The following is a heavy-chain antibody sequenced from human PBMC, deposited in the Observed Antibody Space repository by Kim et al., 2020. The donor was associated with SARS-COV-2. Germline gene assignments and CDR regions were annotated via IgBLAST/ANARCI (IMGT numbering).Heavy chain of an antibody. V-gene: IGHV1-69*01. J-gene: IGHJ6*02. CDR3: GVPYYYYGMDV. D-gene: IGHD3-10*01. CDR2: A. Sequence: ANYAQKFQGRVTITAEESTSTAYMEMSSLRSEDTAVYYCGVPYYYYGMDVWGQGTTVTVSS.